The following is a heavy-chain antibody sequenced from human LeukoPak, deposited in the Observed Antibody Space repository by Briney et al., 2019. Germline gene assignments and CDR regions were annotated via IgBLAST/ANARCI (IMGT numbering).Heavy chain of an antibody. J-gene: IGHJ4*02. CDR3: AKDGSYYFDY. Sequence: GGSLRLSCAASGFTFNTYAMSWVRQGPGKGLEWVSAVGGTDGRTYYAAFVKGRFTIYRDNSKNTLYLQMNSLRAEDTAVYYCAKDGSYYFDYWGQGTLVTVSS. CDR2: VGGTDGRT. CDR1: GFTFNTYA. V-gene: IGHV3-23*01.